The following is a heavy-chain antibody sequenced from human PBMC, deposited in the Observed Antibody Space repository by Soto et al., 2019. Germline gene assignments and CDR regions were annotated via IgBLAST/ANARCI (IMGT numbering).Heavy chain of an antibody. CDR2: INHSGST. V-gene: IGHV4-34*01. CDR1: GGSFSGYY. D-gene: IGHD6-19*01. J-gene: IGHJ3*02. Sequence: SETLSLTCAVYGGSFSGYYWSWIRQPPGKGLEWIGEINHSGSTNYNPSLKSRVTISVDTSKNQFSLKLSSVTAADTAVYYCARGPLAVTVLGAFDIWGQGTMVTVSS. CDR3: ARGPLAVTVLGAFDI.